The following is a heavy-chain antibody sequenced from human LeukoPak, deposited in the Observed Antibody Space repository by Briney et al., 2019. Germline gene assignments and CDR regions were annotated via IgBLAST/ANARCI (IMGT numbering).Heavy chain of an antibody. D-gene: IGHD6-6*01. J-gene: IGHJ4*02. Sequence: ASVKVSCKASGYTFTSYDINWVRQATGQGLEWMGWMNPNNGNTGYAQKFQGRVTMTRDTSISTAYMELSSLRSEDTAVYYCARIPRRAIAARFGYYFDYWGQGTLVTVSS. V-gene: IGHV1-8*01. CDR3: ARIPRRAIAARFGYYFDY. CDR1: GYTFTSYD. CDR2: MNPNNGNT.